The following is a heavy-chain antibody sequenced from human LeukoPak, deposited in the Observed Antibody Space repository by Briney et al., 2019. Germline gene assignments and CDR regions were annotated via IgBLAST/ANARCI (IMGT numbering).Heavy chain of an antibody. D-gene: IGHD3-3*01. J-gene: IGHJ4*02. V-gene: IGHV4-39*01. Sequence: SETLSLTCTVSGGSISSSGYYWGWIRQPPGKGLEWIGSIYYSGSTYYNPSLKSRVTISVDTSKNQFSLKLSSVTAADTAVYYCARRNYDFWSGYSYYFDYWGQGTLVTVSS. CDR1: GGSISSSGYY. CDR3: ARRNYDFWSGYSYYFDY. CDR2: IYYSGST.